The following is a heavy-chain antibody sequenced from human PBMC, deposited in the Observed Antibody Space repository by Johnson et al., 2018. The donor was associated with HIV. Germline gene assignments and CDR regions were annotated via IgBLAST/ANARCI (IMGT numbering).Heavy chain of an antibody. D-gene: IGHD1-26*01. J-gene: IGHJ3*02. CDR1: GFTFSSYG. Sequence: QMQLVESGGGVVQPGRSLRLSCAASGFTFSSYGMHWVRQAPGKGLEWVAVIWYDGRNIYYADSVKGRFTISRDNAKNSLYLQMNSLRGEDTAVYFCAKDSRVMAATPGALDIWGQGTMVTVSS. CDR3: AKDSRVMAATPGALDI. CDR2: IWYDGRNI. V-gene: IGHV3-33*03.